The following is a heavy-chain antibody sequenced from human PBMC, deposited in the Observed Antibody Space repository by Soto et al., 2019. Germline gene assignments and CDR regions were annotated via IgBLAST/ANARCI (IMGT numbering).Heavy chain of an antibody. D-gene: IGHD6-19*01. Sequence: PSETLSLTCAVCGGSFSGYYWSWIRQPPGKGLEWIGEINHSGSTNYNPSLKSRVTISVDTSKNQFSLKLSSVTAADTAVYYCARDFYSSGWQNWGQGTLVTVSS. V-gene: IGHV4-34*01. CDR2: INHSGST. CDR3: ARDFYSSGWQN. J-gene: IGHJ4*02. CDR1: GGSFSGYY.